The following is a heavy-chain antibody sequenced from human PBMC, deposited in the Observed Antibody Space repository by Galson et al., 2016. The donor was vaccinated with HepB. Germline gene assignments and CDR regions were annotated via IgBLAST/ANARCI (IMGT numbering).Heavy chain of an antibody. CDR2: IFYRGDIYHNPTL. V-gene: IGHV4-59*08. J-gene: IGHJ5*01. D-gene: IGHD2-21*02. CDR1: VGSVSSIY. Sequence: SETLSLTCTVSVGSVSSIYWSWIRQPPGKGLEYTGYIFYRGDIYHNPTLNYNPSLNGRVTISIDTSKNQLSLKLSSVTAADTAVYHCARHAVVPAIRDGFDSWGQGTLVTVS. CDR3: ARHAVVPAIRDGFDS.